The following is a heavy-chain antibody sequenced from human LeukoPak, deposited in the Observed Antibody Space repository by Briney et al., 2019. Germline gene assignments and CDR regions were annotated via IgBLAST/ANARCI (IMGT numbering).Heavy chain of an antibody. V-gene: IGHV3-30*04. Sequence: GRSLRLPCAASGFTFSSYAMDWVRQAPGKGLEWVAVMSYDGSNKYYADSVKGRFTISRDNSKNTLYLQMNSLRAEDTAVYYCAKRPGGGSYYYDDSGYSFDYWGQGTLVTVSS. CDR3: AKRPGGGSYYYDDSGYSFDY. D-gene: IGHD3-22*01. J-gene: IGHJ4*02. CDR1: GFTFSSYA. CDR2: MSYDGSNK.